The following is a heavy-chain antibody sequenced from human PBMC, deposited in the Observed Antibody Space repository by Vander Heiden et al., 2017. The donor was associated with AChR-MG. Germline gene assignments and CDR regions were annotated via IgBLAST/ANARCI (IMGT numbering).Heavy chain of an antibody. CDR2: IYPGDSET. CDR3: VTVPTIPPFDH. D-gene: IGHD5-12*01. V-gene: IGHV5-51*01. Sequence: EVQLVQSGAGVKKPGESLKLSCKASGYNVANYWIGWGRQMPGKGLEWMVIIYPGDSETRYSPSFQGHVTISADKSISTAYLQWSSLKASDTAMYYCVTVPTIPPFDHWGQGTLVTVSS. CDR1: GYNVANYW. J-gene: IGHJ4*02.